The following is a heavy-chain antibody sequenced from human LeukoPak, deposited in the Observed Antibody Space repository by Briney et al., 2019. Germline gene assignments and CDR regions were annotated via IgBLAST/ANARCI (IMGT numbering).Heavy chain of an antibody. CDR2: ISSSSSYI. J-gene: IGHJ6*02. Sequence: GGSLRLFCAASGFTFSSYRMTWVRQAPGKGLEWVSSISSSSSYIYYADSVKGRFTISRDNAKNSLYLQMNSLRAEDTAVYYCARDAGYCSSTSCYVGMDVWGQGTTVTVSS. CDR1: GFTFSSYR. D-gene: IGHD2-2*03. V-gene: IGHV3-21*01. CDR3: ARDAGYCSSTSCYVGMDV.